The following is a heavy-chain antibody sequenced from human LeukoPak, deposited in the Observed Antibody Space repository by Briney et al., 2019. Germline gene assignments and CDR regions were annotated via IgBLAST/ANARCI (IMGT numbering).Heavy chain of an antibody. V-gene: IGHV3-7*01. CDR3: ATGPSYCGGDCYYYFAY. J-gene: IGHJ4*02. CDR1: GITFSRSW. Sequence: GGSLRLSCAASGITFSRSWMSWVCQAPGKGLEWVANIKQDGSEKSYVDSVKGRFTISRDNAKNSLYLQMNSLRAEDTALYYCATGPSYCGGDCYYYFAYWGQGTLVTVSS. CDR2: IKQDGSEK. D-gene: IGHD2-21*01.